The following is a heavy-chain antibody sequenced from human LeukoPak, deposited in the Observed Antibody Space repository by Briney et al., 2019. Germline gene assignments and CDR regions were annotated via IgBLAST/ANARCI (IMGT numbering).Heavy chain of an antibody. Sequence: GGSLRLSCAASGFTFSSYSMNWVRQAPGKGLEWVGRIKSKIHGGTTDYAAPVKGRFTISRDDSKNMLYLQIDSLKIEDTAVYYCTTSPLPGRDYWGQGTLVTVSS. CDR3: TTSPLPGRDY. J-gene: IGHJ4*02. CDR2: IKSKIHGGTT. V-gene: IGHV3-15*01. D-gene: IGHD2-15*01. CDR1: GFTFSSYS.